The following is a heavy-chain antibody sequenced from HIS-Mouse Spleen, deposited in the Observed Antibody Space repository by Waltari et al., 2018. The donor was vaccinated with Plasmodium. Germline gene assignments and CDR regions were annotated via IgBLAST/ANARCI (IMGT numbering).Heavy chain of an antibody. Sequence: GESGGGVVQPGRSLRLSCAASGFTFSSYGMHWVRQAPGKGLEWVAVISYDGSNKYYADSVKGRFTISRDNSKNTLYLQMNSLRDEDTAVYYCAKDHPGGQYSSCWYLLQHWGQGTLVTVSS. V-gene: IGHV3-30*18. CDR2: ISYDGSNK. CDR1: GFTFSSYG. CDR3: AKDHPGGQYSSCWYLLQH. J-gene: IGHJ1*01. D-gene: IGHD6-19*01.